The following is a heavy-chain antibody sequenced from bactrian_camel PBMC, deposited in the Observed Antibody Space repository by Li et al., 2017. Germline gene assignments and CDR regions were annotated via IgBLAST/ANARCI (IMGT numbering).Heavy chain of an antibody. CDR3: AADPVGIWEYNY. D-gene: IGHD5*01. J-gene: IGHJ4*01. CDR1: GYTSGSPY. V-gene: IGHV3S53*01. Sequence: QLVESGGGSVQAGGSLRLSCAASGYTSGSPYCMAWFRRGFGKERDFVSAIDTDGTTKYADSVEGRFTISQDNAKNTVYLQMNSLKPEDTAVYYCAADPVGIWEYNYWGQGTQVTVS. CDR2: IDTDGTT.